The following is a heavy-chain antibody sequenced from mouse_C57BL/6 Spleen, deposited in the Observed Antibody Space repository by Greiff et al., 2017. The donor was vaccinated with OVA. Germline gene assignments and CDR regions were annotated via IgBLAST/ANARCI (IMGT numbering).Heavy chain of an antibody. Sequence: EVQRVESEGGLVKPGGSLKLSCAASGFTFSSYTMSWVRQTPEKRLEWVATISGGGNTYYPDSVKGRFTISRDNAKNTLYLQMSSLRSEDTALYYCARAPLYYGSSYGTWFAYWGQGTLVTVSA. J-gene: IGHJ3*01. CDR1: GFTFSSYT. CDR3: ARAPLYYGSSYGTWFAY. V-gene: IGHV5-9*01. D-gene: IGHD1-1*01. CDR2: ISGGGNT.